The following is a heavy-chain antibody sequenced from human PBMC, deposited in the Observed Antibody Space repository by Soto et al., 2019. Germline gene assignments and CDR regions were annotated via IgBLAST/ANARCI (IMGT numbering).Heavy chain of an antibody. CDR2: ITSSGGDT. CDR3: AKGSASTRPYFFDY. CDR1: GFTFSTHV. D-gene: IGHD2-8*01. J-gene: IGHJ4*02. Sequence: GGSPRLSCAASGFTFSTHVLSWVRQPPGKGREWVSAITSSGGDTYYADSVMGRFAASRDKSNNTLYLQMSSLRAEDTAFYYCAKGSASTRPYFFDYWGQGTLVTVSP. V-gene: IGHV3-23*01.